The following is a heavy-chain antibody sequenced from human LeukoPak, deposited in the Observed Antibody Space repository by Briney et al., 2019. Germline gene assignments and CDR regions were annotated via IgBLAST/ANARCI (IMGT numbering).Heavy chain of an antibody. D-gene: IGHD2-21*02. J-gene: IGHJ3*01. Sequence: SETLSLTCTVSGGSIRSGGYYWSWLRQKSGKGLEWIGNIYYSGRTYRNPSLKSRLSISIDSSGNQFSLRLNSVTAADTAVYYCARECGGDCSYYGDGFDLWGQGTMVTVSS. CDR2: IYYSGRT. CDR1: GGSIRSGGYY. V-gene: IGHV4-31*03. CDR3: ARECGGDCSYYGDGFDL.